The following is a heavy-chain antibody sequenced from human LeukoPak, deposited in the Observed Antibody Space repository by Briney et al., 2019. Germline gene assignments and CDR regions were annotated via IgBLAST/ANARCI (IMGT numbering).Heavy chain of an antibody. Sequence: GGSLRLSCAASGFTFSSSAMHWVRQAPGKRLETVSAISSDGGRVYYGDSVKGRFTISRDNSKNTLYLQMGSLRAEDMDVYYCARWVGTQLDFWGQGTLVTVSS. D-gene: IGHD1-14*01. CDR1: GFTFSSSA. CDR2: ISSDGGRV. J-gene: IGHJ4*02. V-gene: IGHV3-64*02. CDR3: ARWVGTQLDF.